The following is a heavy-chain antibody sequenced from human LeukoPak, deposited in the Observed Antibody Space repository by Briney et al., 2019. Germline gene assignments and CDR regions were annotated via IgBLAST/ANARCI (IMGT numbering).Heavy chain of an antibody. CDR1: RFTFSSYA. CDR3: ARLAATDAFDI. V-gene: IGHV3-30*04. J-gene: IGHJ3*02. Sequence: GGSLRLSCAASRFTFSSYAMHWVRQAPGKGLEWVAVISYDGSNKYYADSVKGRFTISRDNSKNTLYLQMNSLRAEDTAVYYCARLAATDAFDIWGQGTMVTVSS. D-gene: IGHD2-15*01. CDR2: ISYDGSNK.